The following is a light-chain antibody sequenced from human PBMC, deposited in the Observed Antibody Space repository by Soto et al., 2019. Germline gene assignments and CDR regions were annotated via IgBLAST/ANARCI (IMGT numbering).Light chain of an antibody. Sequence: DIPMTQSPSTLSASVGDRVTITCRASQSIGSWLAWYQQKPGKAPKLLIYKASSLESGVPSRFSGSGSGTEFTLTISSLQPDDFAGYYCQQYGSYSPWTFGQGTKVEIK. CDR3: QQYGSYSPWT. CDR1: QSIGSW. J-gene: IGKJ1*01. V-gene: IGKV1-5*03. CDR2: KAS.